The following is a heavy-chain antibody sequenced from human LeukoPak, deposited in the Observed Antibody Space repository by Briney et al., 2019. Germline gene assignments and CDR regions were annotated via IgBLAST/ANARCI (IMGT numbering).Heavy chain of an antibody. CDR3: VRDWGGSGHRFDS. V-gene: IGHV3-7*05. D-gene: IGHD2-15*01. J-gene: IGHJ4*02. CDR1: GFTFSTYW. CDR2: IKQDGSEK. Sequence: GGSLRLSCAASGFTFSTYWMSWVRQAPGKGLEWVANIKQDGSEKFYVDSVKGRFTISRDNANNSLDLQMNSPRVEDTAVYYCVRDWGGSGHRFDSWGQGTLVTVSS.